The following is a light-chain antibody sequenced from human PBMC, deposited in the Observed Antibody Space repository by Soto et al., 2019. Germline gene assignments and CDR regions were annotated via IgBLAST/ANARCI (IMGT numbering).Light chain of an antibody. J-gene: IGLJ1*01. Sequence: QSALTQPRSVSGSPGQSVTISCTGTSSDFGGYNCVSWYQQHPGKAPQLMIYDVTQRPSGVPDRFSGSKSGNTASLTISGLQAEDEADYYCCSHSASYTFVFGTGTKVTVL. CDR1: SSDFGGYNC. CDR3: CSHSASYTFV. V-gene: IGLV2-11*01. CDR2: DVT.